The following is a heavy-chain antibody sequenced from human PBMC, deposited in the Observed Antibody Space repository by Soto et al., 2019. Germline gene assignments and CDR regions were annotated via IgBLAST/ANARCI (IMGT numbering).Heavy chain of an antibody. CDR2: INHSGST. CDR3: ARHLNILTGYNWFDP. Sequence: SETLSLTCAVYGGSFSGYSWSWIRQPPGKGLEWIGEINHSGSTNYNPSLKSRVTISVDTSKNQFSLKQSSVTAADTAVYYCARHLNILTGYNWFDPWGQGTLVPVSS. V-gene: IGHV4-34*01. CDR1: GGSFSGYS. J-gene: IGHJ5*02. D-gene: IGHD3-9*01.